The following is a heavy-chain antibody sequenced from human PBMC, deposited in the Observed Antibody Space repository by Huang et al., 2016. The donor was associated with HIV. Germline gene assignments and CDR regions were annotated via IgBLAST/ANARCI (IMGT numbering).Heavy chain of an antibody. CDR3: AKEGDTGAALGY. J-gene: IGHJ4*02. CDR1: GFTVGTNY. V-gene: IGHV3-53*01. Sequence: EVQLVESGGGLNQPGGSLRLSCAASGFTVGTNYMPWVRQAPGKGLGWFSLIHSGGTTYYADSGKGRFTISRDDSENTLYLHMTSLRAGDTAVYYCAKEGDTGAALGYWGQGTLVTVS. D-gene: IGHD2-8*02. CDR2: IHSGGTT.